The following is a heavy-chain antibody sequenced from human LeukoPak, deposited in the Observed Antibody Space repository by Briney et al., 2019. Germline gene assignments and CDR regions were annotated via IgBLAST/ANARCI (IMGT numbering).Heavy chain of an antibody. CDR2: IDPGDSYT. CDR3: ARDANLKYLDN. D-gene: IGHD6-6*01. J-gene: IGHJ4*02. V-gene: IGHV5-10-1*01. Sequence: GESLKISCKGSGYSFTSYWTTWVRQMPGKGLEWMGRIDPGDSYTKYSPSFQGHVSISADKSISTAYLQWSSLTASDTAIYYCARDANLKYLDNWGQGTLVTVSS. CDR1: GYSFTSYW.